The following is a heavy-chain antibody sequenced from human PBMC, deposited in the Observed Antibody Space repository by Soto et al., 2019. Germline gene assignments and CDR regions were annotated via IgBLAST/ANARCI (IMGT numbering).Heavy chain of an antibody. D-gene: IGHD6-19*01. V-gene: IGHV2-26*01. CDR3: ARIFGAGWSGGFRYYGMNV. J-gene: IGHJ6*02. Sequence: QVTLKESGPVLVKTTETLTLTCAVSGFSLANGGMGVTWIRQTPGRALEWLAHIFPTDEKSYNTTLKNRLVISKDTSKGQVVLTMTDVNPLDTATYYCARIFGAGWSGGFRYYGMNVWGQGTAVTVSS. CDR1: GFSLANGGMG. CDR2: IFPTDEK.